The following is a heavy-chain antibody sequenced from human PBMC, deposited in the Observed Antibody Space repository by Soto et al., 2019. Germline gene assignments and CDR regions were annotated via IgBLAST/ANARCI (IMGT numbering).Heavy chain of an antibody. Sequence: GGSLRLSCETSGFSFSVYGMHWVRQAPGKGLEWVAVIWYDASKQFYAASVEGRFTISRDNSKAILYLQMNSLRAEDTTVYYCAAWAEGATEVHWGQGTLVTVSS. D-gene: IGHD2-15*01. CDR3: AAWAEGATEVH. V-gene: IGHV3-33*01. J-gene: IGHJ4*02. CDR1: GFSFSVYG. CDR2: IWYDASKQ.